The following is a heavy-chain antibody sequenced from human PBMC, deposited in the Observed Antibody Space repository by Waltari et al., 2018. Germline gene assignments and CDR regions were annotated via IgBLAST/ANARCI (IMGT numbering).Heavy chain of an antibody. CDR1: GFTFSSYA. V-gene: IGHV3-23*01. J-gene: IGHJ4*02. CDR3: AKEINHWNYVDY. CDR2: ISGSGGST. D-gene: IGHD1-1*01. Sequence: EVQLLESGGGLVQPGGSLRLSCAASGFTFSSYAVSWVRQAPGKGLEWVSAISGSGGSTDYADAVKGRFTISRDNSRNTLYLQMNSLRAEDTAVYYCAKEINHWNYVDYWGQGTLVTVSS.